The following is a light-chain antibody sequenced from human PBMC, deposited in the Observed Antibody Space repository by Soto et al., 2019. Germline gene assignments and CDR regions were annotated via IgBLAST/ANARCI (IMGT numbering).Light chain of an antibody. CDR3: QQRGHWPS. V-gene: IGKV3-11*01. Sequence: EIVLTQSPATLSLSPGERATLSCRASQSLGNYLAWYQHKPGQPPRLLIYDASTRATDIPARFSGSGSGTDFPLTISSLEPEDFAVYYCQQRGHWPSFGGGTKVEIK. CDR2: DAS. CDR1: QSLGNY. J-gene: IGKJ4*01.